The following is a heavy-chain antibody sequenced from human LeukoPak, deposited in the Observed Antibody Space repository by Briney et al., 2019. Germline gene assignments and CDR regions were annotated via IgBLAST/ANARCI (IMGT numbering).Heavy chain of an antibody. D-gene: IGHD6-13*01. Sequence: SETLSLTCTVSGGSISSTTYYWGWIRQPPGKGLEWIGSIYTSGSTNYNPSLKSRVTISVDTSKNQFSLKLSSVTAADTAVYYCARCAWDDGDSSSWYVDYWGQGTLVTVSS. J-gene: IGHJ4*02. CDR1: GGSISSTTYY. CDR3: ARCAWDDGDSSSWYVDY. V-gene: IGHV4-39*07. CDR2: IYTSGST.